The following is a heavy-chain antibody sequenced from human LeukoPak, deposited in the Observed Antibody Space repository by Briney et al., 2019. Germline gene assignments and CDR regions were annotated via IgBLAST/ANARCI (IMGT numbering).Heavy chain of an antibody. J-gene: IGHJ6*02. CDR1: GGSISSGGYS. CDR2: IYHSGST. D-gene: IGHD4-17*01. Sequence: SETLSLTCAVPGGSISSGGYSWSWIRQPPGKGLEWIGYIYHSGSTYYNPSLKSRVTISVDRSKNQFSLKLSSVTAADTAVYYCARGASGDYSFYYYGMDVWGQGTTVTVSS. V-gene: IGHV4-30-2*01. CDR3: ARGASGDYSFYYYGMDV.